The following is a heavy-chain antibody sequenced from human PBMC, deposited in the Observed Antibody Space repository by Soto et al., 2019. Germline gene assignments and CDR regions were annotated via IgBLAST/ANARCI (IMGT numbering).Heavy chain of an antibody. Sequence: RLSCAASGFTFSSYAMSWVRQAPGKGLEWVSAISGSGGSTYYADSVKGRFTISRDNSKNTLYLQMNSLRAEDTAVYYCAKNAGDFWSRYYNYYFDYWGQGTLVTVSS. CDR3: AKNAGDFWSRYYNYYFDY. J-gene: IGHJ4*02. D-gene: IGHD3-3*01. CDR2: ISGSGGST. CDR1: GFTFSSYA. V-gene: IGHV3-23*01.